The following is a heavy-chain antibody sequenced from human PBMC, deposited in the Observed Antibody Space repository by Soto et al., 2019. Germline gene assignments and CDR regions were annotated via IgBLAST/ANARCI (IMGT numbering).Heavy chain of an antibody. CDR2: ISYDGSNK. D-gene: IGHD6-13*01. V-gene: IGHV3-30-3*01. CDR3: ARAPAGSSTWYYFDY. Sequence: GGSLRLSCAASGFTFSSYAMHWVRQAPGKGLEWVAVISYDGSNKYYADSVKGRFTISRDNSKNTLYLQMNSLRAEDTAVYYCARAPAGSSTWYYFDYRGPGPLLTVSS. J-gene: IGHJ4*02. CDR1: GFTFSSYA.